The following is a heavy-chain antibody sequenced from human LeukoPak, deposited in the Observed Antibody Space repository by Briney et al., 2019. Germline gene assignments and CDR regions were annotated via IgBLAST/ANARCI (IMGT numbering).Heavy chain of an antibody. V-gene: IGHV3-30*03. D-gene: IGHD4-23*01. CDR3: ARTFGYGGNSGFPKYGMDV. CDR2: ISYDGSNK. CDR1: GFTFSSYG. Sequence: GGSLRLSCAASGFTFSSYGMHWVRQAPGKGLEWVAVISYDGSNKYYADSVKGRFTISRDNSKNTLYLQMNSLRAEDTAVYYCARTFGYGGNSGFPKYGMDVWGQGTTVTVSS. J-gene: IGHJ6*02.